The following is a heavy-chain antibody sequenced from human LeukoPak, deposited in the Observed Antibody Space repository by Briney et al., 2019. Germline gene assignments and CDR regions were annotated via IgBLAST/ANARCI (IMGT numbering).Heavy chain of an antibody. CDR2: IYYSGST. V-gene: IGHV4-30-4*01. CDR1: GGSISSGDYY. Sequence: SETLSLTCTVSGGSISSGDYYWSWIRQPPGKGLEWIGCIYYSGSTHYNPSLKSRVTISVDTSKNQFSLKLSSVTAADTAVYYCASPGPPRGYSYGPPTNWGQGTLVTVSS. D-gene: IGHD5-18*01. CDR3: ASPGPPRGYSYGPPTN. J-gene: IGHJ4*02.